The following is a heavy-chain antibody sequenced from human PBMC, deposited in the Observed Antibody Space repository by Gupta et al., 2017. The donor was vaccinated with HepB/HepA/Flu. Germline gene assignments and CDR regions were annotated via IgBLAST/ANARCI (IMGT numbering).Heavy chain of an antibody. D-gene: IGHD2-15*01. CDR1: GFSLKTSGVR. Sequence: QITLNESGPTLVKPTQTLTLTCTFSGFSLKTSGVRVGWIRQPPGKGLEWLASIFWDEDKSFNPSLKSRLTITKDPPNSQVTLTSTNMDPVDTASYYCTHVPYSYGVTHWGQGTLVTVSS. CDR3: THVPYSYGVTH. V-gene: IGHV2-5*02. J-gene: IGHJ1*01. CDR2: IFWDEDK.